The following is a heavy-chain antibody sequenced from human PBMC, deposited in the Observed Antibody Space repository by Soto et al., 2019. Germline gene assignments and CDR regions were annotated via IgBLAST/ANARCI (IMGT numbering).Heavy chain of an antibody. CDR2: IIPIFGTA. CDR1: GGTFSSYA. J-gene: IGHJ6*02. Sequence: SVKVSCKASGGTFSSYAISWVRQAPGQGLEWMGGIIPIFGTANYAQKFQGRVTITADESTSTAYMELSSLRSEDTAVYYCARANSSSWGYYYYYYGMDVWGQGTTVTVSS. CDR3: ARANSSSWGYYYYYYGMDV. V-gene: IGHV1-69*13. D-gene: IGHD6-13*01.